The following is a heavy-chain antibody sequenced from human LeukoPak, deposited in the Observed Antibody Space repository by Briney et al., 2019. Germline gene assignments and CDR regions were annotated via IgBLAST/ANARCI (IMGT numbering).Heavy chain of an antibody. CDR1: GGTISSYA. CDR3: ANWAGTPAGYFSGPLDF. D-gene: IGHD6-19*01. CDR2: IIPIFGTA. Sequence: ASVKVSCKASGGTISSYAISWVRQAPGQGLEWMGGIIPIFGTANYAQKFQGRITITRDTSASTAHMELSSLTSEDTAVYYCANWAGTPAGYFSGPLDFWGQGTLVTVSS. J-gene: IGHJ4*02. V-gene: IGHV1-69*05.